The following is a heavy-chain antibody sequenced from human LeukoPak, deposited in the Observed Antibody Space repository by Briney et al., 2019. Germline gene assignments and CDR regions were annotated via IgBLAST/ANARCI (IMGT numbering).Heavy chain of an antibody. CDR2: INPNIGGT. V-gene: IGHV1-2*02. CDR1: GYTFTGYY. D-gene: IGHD3-3*01. J-gene: IGHJ4*02. Sequence: ASVKVSCKASGYTFTGYYMHWVRQAPGQGLEWMGWINPNIGGTNYAQKFQGRVTMTRDTSISTAYMELSRLRSDDTAVYYCARGGGVYDFWSGYSTGPRDYWGQGTLVTVSS. CDR3: ARGGGVYDFWSGYSTGPRDY.